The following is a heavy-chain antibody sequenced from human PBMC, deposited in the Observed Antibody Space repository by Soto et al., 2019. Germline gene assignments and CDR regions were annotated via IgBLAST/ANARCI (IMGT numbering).Heavy chain of an antibody. CDR3: ARAGRGYCSGGSCYSGLHGMDV. CDR1: GGSISSSSYY. CDR2: IYHSGST. D-gene: IGHD2-15*01. J-gene: IGHJ6*02. V-gene: IGHV4-39*07. Sequence: PSETLSLTCTVSGGSISSSSYYWGWIRQPPGKGLEWIGSIYHSGSTYYNPSLKSRVTISVDKSKNQFSLKLSSVTAADTAVYYCARAGRGYCSGGSCYSGLHGMDVWGHGTTVTVSS.